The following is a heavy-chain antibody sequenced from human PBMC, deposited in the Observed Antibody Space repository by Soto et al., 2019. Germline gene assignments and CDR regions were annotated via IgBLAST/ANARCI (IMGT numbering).Heavy chain of an antibody. Sequence: GGSLRLSCAASGFSFSRHAIHWVRQASGKGLEWVAVISKDGSHKYYLDSVKGRFTISRDNSKNILYLQMNSLRDEDTAVYYCARSRSGAVADSFDFWGQGTLVTVSS. J-gene: IGHJ4*02. V-gene: IGHV3-30*04. D-gene: IGHD3-10*01. CDR1: GFSFSRHA. CDR3: ARSRSGAVADSFDF. CDR2: ISKDGSHK.